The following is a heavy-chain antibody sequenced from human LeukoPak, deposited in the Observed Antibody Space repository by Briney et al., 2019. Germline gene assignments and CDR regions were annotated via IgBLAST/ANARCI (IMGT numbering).Heavy chain of an antibody. CDR3: ARAGLFVGNYELLDY. J-gene: IGHJ4*02. V-gene: IGHV3-48*04. CDR2: IKTTATTT. CDR1: GFTFSSCN. D-gene: IGHD4-11*01. Sequence: GGSLRLSCAASGFTFSSCNMNWVRQAPGKGLEWLSYIKTTATTTYYANPVKGRFTISRDNAKNSLYLQMNSLRAEDTAVYYCARAGLFVGNYELLDYLGQGTLVTVSS.